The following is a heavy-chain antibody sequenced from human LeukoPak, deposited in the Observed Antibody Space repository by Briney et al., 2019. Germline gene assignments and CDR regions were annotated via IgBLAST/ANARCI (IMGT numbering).Heavy chain of an antibody. J-gene: IGHJ6*02. V-gene: IGHV4-59*08. CDR3: ASTSSDYGDYESSRQYYYYYGMDV. CDR2: NYDSGST. CDR1: GGSISSYY. Sequence: PSETLSLTCTVSGGSISSYYWSWIRLPPGKGLEWIGYNYDSGSTNYNPSLKSRVTISVDTSKNQFSLKLSSVTAADTAVYYCASTSSDYGDYESSRQYYYYYGMDVWGQGTTVTVSS. D-gene: IGHD4-17*01.